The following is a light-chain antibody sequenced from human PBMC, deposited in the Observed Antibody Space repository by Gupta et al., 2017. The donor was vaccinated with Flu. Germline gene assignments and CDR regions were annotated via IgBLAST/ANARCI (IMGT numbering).Light chain of an antibody. J-gene: IGKJ2*04. V-gene: IGKV2-28*01. CDR2: LDS. CDR1: QSLLQSNGYNK. CDR3: MPALHLPLCI. Sequence: TPGEPASISCRSSQSLLQSNGYNKWDWDQQKPGESSQLLLDLDSNPASGVPDRLSGSGSGTDVTLKLSRLEAEYVVVCYGMPALHLPLCIFGKGTKL.